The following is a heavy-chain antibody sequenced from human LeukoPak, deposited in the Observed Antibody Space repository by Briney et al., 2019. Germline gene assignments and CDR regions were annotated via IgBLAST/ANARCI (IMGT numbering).Heavy chain of an antibody. CDR2: ISGSGGST. CDR3: VRAKDYRGAFDI. Sequence: PGGSLRLSCAASGFTFSSYAMSWVRQAPGKGLEWVSAISGSGGSTYYADSVKGRFTISRDNSKNTLYLQMNSLRAEDTAVYYCVRAKDYRGAFDIWGQGTMVTVSS. CDR1: GFTFSSYA. J-gene: IGHJ3*02. V-gene: IGHV3-23*01. D-gene: IGHD4-11*01.